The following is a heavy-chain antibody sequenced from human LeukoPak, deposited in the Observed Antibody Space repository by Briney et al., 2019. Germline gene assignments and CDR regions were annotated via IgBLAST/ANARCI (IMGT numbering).Heavy chain of an antibody. CDR1: GFTFRTYS. Sequence: GSLRLSCAASGFTFRTYSMNWVRQAPGKGLEWVSSISSSTNYIYYADSVKGRFRISRDNAKNSLYLQMNSLRAEDTAVYYCARNRYSSSWLSDYWGQGTLVTVSS. CDR2: ISSSTNYI. D-gene: IGHD6-13*01. J-gene: IGHJ4*02. CDR3: ARNRYSSSWLSDY. V-gene: IGHV3-21*01.